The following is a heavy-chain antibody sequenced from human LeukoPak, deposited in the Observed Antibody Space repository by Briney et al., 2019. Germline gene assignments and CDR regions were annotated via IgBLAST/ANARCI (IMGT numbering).Heavy chain of an antibody. D-gene: IGHD3-22*01. Sequence: GGSLRLSCAASGFTFSSYSMNWVRQAPGKGLEWVSSISSSSSYIYYADSVKGRFTISRDNAKNSLYLQMNSLRAEDTAVYYCARGLNYYDSSTMAYYFDYWGQGTLVTVSS. CDR2: ISSSSSYI. J-gene: IGHJ4*02. V-gene: IGHV3-21*01. CDR1: GFTFSSYS. CDR3: ARGLNYYDSSTMAYYFDY.